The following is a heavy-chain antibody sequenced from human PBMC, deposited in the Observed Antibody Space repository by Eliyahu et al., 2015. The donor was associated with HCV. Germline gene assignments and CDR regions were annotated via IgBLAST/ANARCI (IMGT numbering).Heavy chain of an antibody. Sequence: QVQLQQSGPGLVKPSQTLSLTCAISGDSVXSNSATWNWIRQSPSRGLEWLGRTYYRSKWSSDYALSVKSRITINPDTSKNQFSLQLNSVTPEDTAVYYCATSGYFKEYLQDWGQGTLVTVSS. V-gene: IGHV6-1*01. CDR1: GDSVXSNSAT. CDR2: TYYRSKWSS. D-gene: IGHD5-12*01. CDR3: ATSGYFKEYLQD. J-gene: IGHJ1*01.